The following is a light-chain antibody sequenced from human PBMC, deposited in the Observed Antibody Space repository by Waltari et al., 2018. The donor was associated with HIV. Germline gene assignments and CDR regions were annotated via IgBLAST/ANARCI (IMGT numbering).Light chain of an antibody. V-gene: IGLV1-47*01. CDR1: SSNIGSNY. CDR2: WNS. J-gene: IGLJ3*02. Sequence: SVLTQPPSASRTPGQRVTISCSGSSSNIGSNYVYWYQYFPGATPKLLIYWNSQRPSGGPDRFSGSTSGTSASLAISGLRPEDETDYYCASWDDSLSGWVFGGGTKVTVL. CDR3: ASWDDSLSGWV.